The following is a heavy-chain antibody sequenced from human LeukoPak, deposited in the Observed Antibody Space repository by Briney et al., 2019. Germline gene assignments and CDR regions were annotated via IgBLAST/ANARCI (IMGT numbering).Heavy chain of an antibody. D-gene: IGHD3-16*01. CDR1: GFTFDDYA. J-gene: IGHJ4*02. CDR2: INDDGTST. Sequence: GGSLRLSCAASGFTFDDYAMHWVRQAPGKGLVWVSRINDDGTSTTYADSVKGRFTISRDNAKNTLYLQMNSLRAEDTAVYYCARGRYYLDYWGQGTLVSVSS. CDR3: ARGRYYLDY. V-gene: IGHV3-74*01.